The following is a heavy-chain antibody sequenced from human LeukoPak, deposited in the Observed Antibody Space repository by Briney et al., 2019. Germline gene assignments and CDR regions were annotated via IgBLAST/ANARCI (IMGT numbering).Heavy chain of an antibody. CDR2: IRSKANSYAT. CDR3: TRPDYGDYFPDY. CDR1: GFTFSGSA. D-gene: IGHD4-17*01. Sequence: GGSLKLSCAASGFTFSGSAMHWVRQASGKGLEWVGRIRSKANSYATTYAASVKGRFTISRDDSKNTAYLQMNSLKTEDTAVYYCTRPDYGDYFPDYWGQGTLVTVSS. J-gene: IGHJ4*02. V-gene: IGHV3-73*01.